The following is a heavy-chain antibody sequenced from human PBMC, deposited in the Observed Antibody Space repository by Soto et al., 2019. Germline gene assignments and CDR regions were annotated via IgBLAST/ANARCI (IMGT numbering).Heavy chain of an antibody. CDR2: IKSKTDGGTA. CDR3: TTGIYYDILTGYHNVAY. Sequence: LRLSCVASGFTLSHPWMTWVRQAAGKGLEWVGRIKSKTDGGTADYAAPVKGRATISRDDSKNTVYLQMNSLKTEDTAVYYCTTGIYYDILTGYHNVAYWGQGALVTVS. D-gene: IGHD3-9*01. V-gene: IGHV3-15*01. CDR1: GFTLSHPW. J-gene: IGHJ4*02.